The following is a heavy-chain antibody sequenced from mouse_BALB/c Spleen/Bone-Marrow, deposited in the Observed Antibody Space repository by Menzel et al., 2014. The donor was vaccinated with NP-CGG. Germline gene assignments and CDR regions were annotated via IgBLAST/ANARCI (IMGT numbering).Heavy chain of an antibody. CDR2: IDPANGNT. CDR3: AMYYYGSSLFAY. CDR1: GFNIKDTY. Sequence: EVQGVESGAELVKPGASVELSCTASGFNIKDTYMHWVKQRPEKGLEWIGRIDPANGNTKYDPKFQGKATITADTASNTAYLQLSSLTSEDTAVYYCAMYYYGSSLFAYWGQGTLVTVSA. V-gene: IGHV14-3*02. J-gene: IGHJ3*01. D-gene: IGHD1-1*01.